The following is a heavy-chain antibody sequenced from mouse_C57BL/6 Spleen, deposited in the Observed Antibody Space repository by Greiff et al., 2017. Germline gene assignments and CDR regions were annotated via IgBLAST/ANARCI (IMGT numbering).Heavy chain of an antibody. CDR2: ISDGGSYT. CDR1: GFTFSSYA. D-gene: IGHD1-1*01. V-gene: IGHV5-4*01. Sequence: DVMLVESGGGLVKPGGSLKLSCAASGFTFSSYAMSWVRQTPEKRLEWVATISDGGSYTYYPDNVKGRFTISRDNAKNHLYLQMSHLKSEDTAMYYCAREGDYYGSSPGAWFAYWGQGTLVTVSA. J-gene: IGHJ3*01. CDR3: AREGDYYGSSPGAWFAY.